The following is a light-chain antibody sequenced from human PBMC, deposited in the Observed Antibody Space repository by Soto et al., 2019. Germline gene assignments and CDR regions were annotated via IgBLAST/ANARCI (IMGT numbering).Light chain of an antibody. V-gene: IGLV2-14*01. CDR1: SSDIGGYNY. Sequence: QSALTQPASVSGSPGQSITISCAGTSSDIGGYNYVSWYQQHPGKAPKVMIYEVSNRPSGVSNRFSGSKSGNTASLTISGLQAEDEADYYRSSYTSSSTLYVFGTGTKVTVL. CDR2: EVS. CDR3: SSYTSSSTLYV. J-gene: IGLJ1*01.